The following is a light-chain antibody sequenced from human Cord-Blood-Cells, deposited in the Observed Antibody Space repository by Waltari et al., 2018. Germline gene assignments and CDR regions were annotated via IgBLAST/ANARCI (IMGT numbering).Light chain of an antibody. Sequence: QSALTQPASVSGSPGQSITISCTGTSSYVGSYNLVSWYQQHPGKAPKLMIYEGSKRPSGVSNRFSGSKSGNMASLTISGLQAEDEADYYCCSYAGSSTWVFGGGTKLTVL. CDR1: SSYVGSYNL. CDR2: EGS. J-gene: IGLJ3*02. V-gene: IGLV2-23*01. CDR3: CSYAGSSTWV.